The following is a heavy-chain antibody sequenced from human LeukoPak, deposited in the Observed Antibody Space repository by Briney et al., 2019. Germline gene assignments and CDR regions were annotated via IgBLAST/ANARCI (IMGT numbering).Heavy chain of an antibody. CDR2: IYHSGST. D-gene: IGHD4-11*01. V-gene: IGHV4-59*11. J-gene: IGHJ6*03. CDR1: GVSTTSHY. CDR3: ARERQKHSRSSTRDYYYYLDF. Sequence: SETLSLTCTVSGVSTTSHYWSWIRQPPGKGLEWIGHIYHSGSTKYNPSLNSRVTLSIDTSKNQFSLKLSAVTAADTAVYYCARERQKHSRSSTRDYYYYLDFWGKGTAVTVSS.